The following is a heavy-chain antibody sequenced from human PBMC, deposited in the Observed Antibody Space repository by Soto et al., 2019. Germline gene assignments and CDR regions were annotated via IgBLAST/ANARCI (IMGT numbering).Heavy chain of an antibody. J-gene: IGHJ4*02. CDR1: GFTFSDYY. CDR2: ISSSSSYT. CDR3: ARVRLSTWLVYYFDY. V-gene: IGHV3-11*06. D-gene: IGHD6-19*01. Sequence: QVQLVESGGGLVKPGGSLRLSCAASGFTFSDYYMSWIRQAPGKGLEWVSYISSSSSYTNYADSVKGRFTISRDNAKNSLYLQMNSLRAEDTAVYYCARVRLSTWLVYYFDYWGQGTLVTVSS.